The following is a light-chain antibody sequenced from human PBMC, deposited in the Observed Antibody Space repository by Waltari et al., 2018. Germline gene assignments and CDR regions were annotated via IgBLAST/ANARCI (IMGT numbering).Light chain of an antibody. Sequence: QIVLTQSPSASASLGASVRPTCPLSSGHRGYPIAWPQQVPAKGPRYLMNVESDGSHSKGDGIPDRFSGSSSGAERYLTISNLHSEDEADYYCQTWVTGIRVFGGGTKLTVL. CDR2: VESDGSH. CDR1: SGHRGYP. J-gene: IGLJ3*02. V-gene: IGLV4-69*01. CDR3: QTWVTGIRV.